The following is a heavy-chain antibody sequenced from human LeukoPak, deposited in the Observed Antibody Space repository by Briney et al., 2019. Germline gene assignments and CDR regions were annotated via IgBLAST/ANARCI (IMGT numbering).Heavy chain of an antibody. CDR1: GYTFTSYD. J-gene: IGHJ4*02. D-gene: IGHD3-9*01. CDR3: ASSEGDMTAFDY. CDR2: MNPNSGNT. V-gene: IGHV1-8*01. Sequence: ASVKASCKASGYTFTSYDINWVRQATGQGLEWMGWMNPNSGNTGYAQKSQGRVTMTRNTSISTAYMELSSLRSEDTAVYYCASSEGDMTAFDYWGQGTLVTVSS.